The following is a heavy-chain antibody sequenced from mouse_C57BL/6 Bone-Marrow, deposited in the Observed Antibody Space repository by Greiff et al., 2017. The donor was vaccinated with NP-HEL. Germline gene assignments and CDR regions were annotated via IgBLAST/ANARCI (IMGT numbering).Heavy chain of an antibody. CDR1: GYTFTSYW. CDR3: ARVTGTWFAY. CDR2: IHPNSGST. V-gene: IGHV1-64*01. Sequence: QVQLQQPGAKLVKPGASVKLSCKASGYTFTSYWMHWVKQRPGQGLEWIGMIHPNSGSTNYNEKFKSKATLTVDKSSSTAYMQLSSLTSEDSAVYYCARVTGTWFAYWGQGTLVTVSA. D-gene: IGHD4-1*01. J-gene: IGHJ3*01.